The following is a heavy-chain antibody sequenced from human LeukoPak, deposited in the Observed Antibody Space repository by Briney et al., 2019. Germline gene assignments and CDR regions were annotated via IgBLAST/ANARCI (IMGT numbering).Heavy chain of an antibody. CDR1: GFTFSDYY. V-gene: IGHV3-11*06. CDR2: ISSSSSYT. CDR3: VREDTAMSPNAFDV. J-gene: IGHJ3*01. Sequence: PGGSLRLSCAASGFTFSDYYMSWIRQAPGKGLEWVSYISSSSSYTNYADSVKGRFTISRDNAKNSLYLQMNSLRAEDTAVYYCVREDTAMSPNAFDVWGQGTMVTVSS. D-gene: IGHD5-18*01.